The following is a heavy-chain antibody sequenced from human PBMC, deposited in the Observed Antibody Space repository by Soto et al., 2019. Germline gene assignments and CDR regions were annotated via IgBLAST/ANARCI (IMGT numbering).Heavy chain of an antibody. Sequence: SVKVSCKASGYTFSSSPLHWVRQAPGQRPEWMGWINTANDDTQYSQKFQDRVTLTRDTSASTAYMEVSSLTPEDTAVYYFETDEGVASGNWGQGTLVTVS. CDR1: GYTFSSSP. CDR2: INTANDDT. CDR3: ETDEGVASGN. J-gene: IGHJ4*02. D-gene: IGHD5-12*01. V-gene: IGHV1-3*04.